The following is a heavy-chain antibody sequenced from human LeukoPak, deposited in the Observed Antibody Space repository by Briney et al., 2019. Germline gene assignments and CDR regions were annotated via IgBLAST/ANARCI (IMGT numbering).Heavy chain of an antibody. CDR1: GGSFSGYY. V-gene: IGHV4-34*01. D-gene: IGHD3-3*01. CDR3: ARGEGITTQKNNFDY. J-gene: IGHJ4*02. Sequence: PSETLSLTCAVYGGSFSGYYWSWIRQPPGKGLEWIGEINHSGSTNYNPSLKSRVTISVDTSKNQFSLKLSSVTAADTAAYYCARGEGITTQKNNFDYWGQGTLVTVSS. CDR2: INHSGST.